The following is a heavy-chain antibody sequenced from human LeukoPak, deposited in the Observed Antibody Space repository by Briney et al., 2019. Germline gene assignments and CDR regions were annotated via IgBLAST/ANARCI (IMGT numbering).Heavy chain of an antibody. CDR1: GGSISSYY. J-gene: IGHJ4*02. V-gene: IGHV4-59*08. Sequence: ASETLSLTCTVSGGSISSYYWSWIRQPPGKGLEWIGHIYYSGSTHYNPSLKSRVTISVDTSKNQFSLKLRSVTAADTAVYYCARHNYGDYFPALSLDYWGQGTLVTVSS. CDR3: ARHNYGDYFPALSLDY. D-gene: IGHD4-17*01. CDR2: IYYSGST.